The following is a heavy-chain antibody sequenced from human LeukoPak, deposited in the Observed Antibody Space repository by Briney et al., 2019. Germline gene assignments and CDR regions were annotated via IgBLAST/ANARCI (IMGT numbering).Heavy chain of an antibody. Sequence: ASVKVSCKASGYTFTSYAMNWVRQAPGQGLEWMGWINTYTGNPTYAQGYTGRFVFSLDTSVSTAYLQISSLKAEDTAVYYCARWDYDSSGYALYYFDYWGQGTLVTVSS. CDR1: GYTFTSYA. J-gene: IGHJ4*02. V-gene: IGHV7-4-1*02. CDR2: INTYTGNP. CDR3: ARWDYDSSGYALYYFDY. D-gene: IGHD3-22*01.